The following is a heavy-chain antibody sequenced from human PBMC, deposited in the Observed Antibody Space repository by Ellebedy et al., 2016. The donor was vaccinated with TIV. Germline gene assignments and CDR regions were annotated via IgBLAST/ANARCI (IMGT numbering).Heavy chain of an antibody. CDR3: ARGAGILPGYYYGMDV. J-gene: IGHJ6*02. D-gene: IGHD6-13*01. Sequence: GGSLRLSXAASGFTFSSYDMHWVRQATGKGLEWVSAIGTAGDPYYPGSVKGRFTISRENAKNSLYLQMNSLRAGDTAVYYCARGAGILPGYYYGMDVWGQGTTVTVSS. CDR1: GFTFSSYD. V-gene: IGHV3-13*05. CDR2: IGTAGDP.